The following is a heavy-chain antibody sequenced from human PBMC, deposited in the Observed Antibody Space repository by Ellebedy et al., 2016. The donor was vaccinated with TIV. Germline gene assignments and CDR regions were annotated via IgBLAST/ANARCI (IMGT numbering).Heavy chain of an antibody. CDR2: ISYDGNNK. J-gene: IGHJ6*02. V-gene: IGHV3-30*03. CDR3: SREGLEAGMDL. Sequence: GGSLRLSCTASGFTLNNYWMTWVRQAPGKGLEWVTIISYDGNNKFYLDSVEGRFSISRDDSKNTLYLQMNSLRPEDTAVYYCSREGLEAGMDLWGQGTTVIVSS. CDR1: GFTLNNYW.